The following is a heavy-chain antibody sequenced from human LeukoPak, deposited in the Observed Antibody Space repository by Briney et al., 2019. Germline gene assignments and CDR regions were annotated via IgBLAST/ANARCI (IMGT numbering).Heavy chain of an antibody. V-gene: IGHV4-30-4*01. Sequence: PSQTLSLTCTVSGGSISSGDYYWSWIRQPPGKGLEWIGYIYYSGSTYYNPSLKSRVTISVDTSKNQFSLKLSSVTAADTAVYYCAHYDSSGYILSGYFDPWGRGTLVTVSS. D-gene: IGHD3-22*01. CDR2: IYYSGST. CDR3: AHYDSSGYILSGYFDP. CDR1: GGSISSGDYY. J-gene: IGHJ2*01.